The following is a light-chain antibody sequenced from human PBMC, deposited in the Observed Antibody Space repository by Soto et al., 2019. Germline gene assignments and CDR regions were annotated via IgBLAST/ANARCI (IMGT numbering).Light chain of an antibody. Sequence: QSALTQPPSVSGSPGQSVTISCTGTSSDVGSYNRVSWYQQPPGTAPKLMISEVSNRPSGVPDRFSGSKSGNTASLTISGLQAEDEADYFCSSYAGSSTVVFGGGTQLTVL. CDR2: EVS. J-gene: IGLJ2*01. CDR3: SSYAGSSTVV. V-gene: IGLV2-18*02. CDR1: SSDVGSYNR.